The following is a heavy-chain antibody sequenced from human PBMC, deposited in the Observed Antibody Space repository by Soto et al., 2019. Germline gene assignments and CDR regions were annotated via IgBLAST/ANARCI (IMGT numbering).Heavy chain of an antibody. CDR3: ARRGYSYTFGYYYYGMDV. D-gene: IGHD5-18*01. V-gene: IGHV4-39*01. Sequence: SETLSLACTVSGGSISSSSYYWGWIRQPPGKGLEWIGSIYYSGSTYYNPSLKSRVTISVDTSKNQFSLKLSSVTAADTAVYYCARRGYSYTFGYYYYGMDVWGQGTTVT. CDR2: IYYSGST. CDR1: GGSISSSSYY. J-gene: IGHJ6*02.